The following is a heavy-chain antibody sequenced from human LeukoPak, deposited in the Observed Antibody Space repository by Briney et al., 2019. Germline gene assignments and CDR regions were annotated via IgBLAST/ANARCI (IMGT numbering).Heavy chain of an antibody. V-gene: IGHV4-4*07. J-gene: IGHJ6*02. D-gene: IGHD5-12*01. Sequence: SETLSLTCTVSGGSISSYYWSWIRQPAEKGLEWIGRIYTSGSTNYNPSLKSRVTMSVDTSKNQFSLKLSSVTAADTAVYYCARDSGYSGYDFRYYYYGMDVWGQGTTVTVSS. CDR2: IYTSGST. CDR3: ARDSGYSGYDFRYYYYGMDV. CDR1: GGSISSYY.